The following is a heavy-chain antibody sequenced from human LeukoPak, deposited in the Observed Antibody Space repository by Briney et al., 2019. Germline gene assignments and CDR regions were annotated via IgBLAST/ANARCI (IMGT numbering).Heavy chain of an antibody. J-gene: IGHJ6*02. CDR2: IKQDGSEE. D-gene: IGHD6-6*01. Sequence: GGSLRLSCAASGFTFSSYWMSWVRQAPGKGLEWVANIKQDGSEEVYVDSVKGRFTISRDNAKSSLFLQMNTLRAEDTAVYYCARDPYSSTWSYGMDVWGQGTTVSVSS. CDR3: ARDPYSSTWSYGMDV. V-gene: IGHV3-7*05. CDR1: GFTFSSYW.